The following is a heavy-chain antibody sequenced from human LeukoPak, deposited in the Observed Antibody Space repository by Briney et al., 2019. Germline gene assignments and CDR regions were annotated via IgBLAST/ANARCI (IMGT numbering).Heavy chain of an antibody. CDR2: ISGSGGST. V-gene: IGHV3-23*01. D-gene: IGHD6-13*01. J-gene: IGHJ5*02. CDR3: AKVRDSSSWYWFDP. CDR1: GFTFSSYA. Sequence: GGSLRLSCAASGFTFSSYAMSWVRQAPGKGLEWVSAISGSGGSTYYADSVKGRFTISRDSSKNMLYLQMNSLRAEDTAVYYCAKVRDSSSWYWFDPWGQGTLVTVSS.